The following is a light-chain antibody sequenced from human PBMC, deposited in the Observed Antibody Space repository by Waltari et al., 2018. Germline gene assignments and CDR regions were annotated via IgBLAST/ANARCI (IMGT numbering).Light chain of an antibody. CDR3: QQRRNWPPT. Sequence: VLTQSPATLSLSPGERATLSCRASQSVDDYMAWYQQKPGQSPRLLIYDASTRATGIPSGFSGSGFGTDFTLTISSLEPDDFAHYYCQQRRNWPPTFGQGTKVEIK. CDR1: QSVDDY. CDR2: DAS. J-gene: IGKJ1*01. V-gene: IGKV3-11*01.